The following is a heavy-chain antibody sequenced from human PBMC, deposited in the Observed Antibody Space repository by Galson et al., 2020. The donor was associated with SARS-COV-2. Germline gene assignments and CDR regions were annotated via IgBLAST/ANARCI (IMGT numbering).Heavy chain of an antibody. D-gene: IGHD2-2*01. Sequence: PSETLSLTCAVYGGSFSGYYWNWIRQHPGKGLEWIGEINHSGSTNYDPSLKSRVTISVDTSKNQFSLKLSSVTAADTAVYYCARGEIVVVPAARYYYYGMDVWGQGTTVTVSS. V-gene: IGHV4-34*01. CDR1: GGSFSGYY. CDR2: INHSGST. J-gene: IGHJ6*02. CDR3: ARGEIVVVPAARYYYYGMDV.